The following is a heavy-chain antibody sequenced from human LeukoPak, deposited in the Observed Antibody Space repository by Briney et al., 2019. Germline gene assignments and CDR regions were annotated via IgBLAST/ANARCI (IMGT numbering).Heavy chain of an antibody. CDR1: GDSVSSNIAA. V-gene: IGHV6-1*01. D-gene: IGHD6-19*01. CDR2: THYRRSKWYN. Sequence: PSETLSLTCAISGDSVSSNIAAWNWIRQSPSRGLEWLGRTHYRRSKWYNDYALSVKSRIIINPDTFKNQFSLQLNSVSPEDTAVYYCARDLDGGWFDFDYWGQGTLVTVSS. CDR3: ARDLDGGWFDFDY. J-gene: IGHJ4*02.